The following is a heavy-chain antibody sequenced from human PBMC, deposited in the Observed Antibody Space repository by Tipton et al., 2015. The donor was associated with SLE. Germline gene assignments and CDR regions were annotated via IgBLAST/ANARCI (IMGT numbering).Heavy chain of an antibody. Sequence: SLRLSCAASGFSFSIYAMHWVRQAPGKGLEWVAVISYDGSNKYYADPVKGRFTISRDNAKNSLYLQMNGLRAEDTAVYYCARHGRCSATSCYLEDYWGQGTLVTVSS. J-gene: IGHJ4*02. CDR3: ARHGRCSATSCYLEDY. CDR1: GFSFSIYA. D-gene: IGHD2-2*01. CDR2: ISYDGSNK. V-gene: IGHV3-30*04.